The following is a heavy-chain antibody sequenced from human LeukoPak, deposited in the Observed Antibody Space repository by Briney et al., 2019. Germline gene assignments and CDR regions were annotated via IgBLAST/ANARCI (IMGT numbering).Heavy chain of an antibody. D-gene: IGHD3-22*01. CDR1: GFTFSSYG. J-gene: IGHJ4*02. CDR2: ISSSSSTI. V-gene: IGHV3-48*01. CDR3: ARGDAYYDSSGYYLDY. Sequence: GGSLRLSCAASGFTFSSYGMTWVRQAPGKGLEWVSYISSSSSTIYYADSVKGRFTISRDNAKNSLYLQMNSLRAEDTAVYYCARGDAYYDSSGYYLDYWGQGTLVTVSS.